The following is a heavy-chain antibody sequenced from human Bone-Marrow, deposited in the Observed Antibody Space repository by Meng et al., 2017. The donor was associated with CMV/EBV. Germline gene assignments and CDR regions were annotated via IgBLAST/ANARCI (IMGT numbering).Heavy chain of an antibody. D-gene: IGHD2-2*01. CDR1: GFTFSSYW. CDR2: IKQDGSEK. V-gene: IGHV3-7*01. J-gene: IGHJ6*02. Sequence: GGPLRLSCAASGFTFSSYWMSWVRQAPGKGLEWVANIKQDGSEKYYVDSVKGRFTISRDNAKNSLYLQMNSLRAEDTAVYYCARDRPYCSSTSCYYYYGMDVWGQGTTVTVSS. CDR3: ARDRPYCSSTSCYYYYGMDV.